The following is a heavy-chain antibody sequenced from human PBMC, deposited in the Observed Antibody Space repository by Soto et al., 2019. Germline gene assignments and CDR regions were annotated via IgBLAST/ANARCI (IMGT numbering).Heavy chain of an antibody. J-gene: IGHJ2*01. D-gene: IGHD5-12*01. V-gene: IGHV3-49*03. Sequence: GGSLRRSCAGSGFTFDDYALRWFRHAPGSGAEXIGFIRNTAYGGPTEYAASVKGRFTISRDDSKSVAYVQLNSLKTDDTALYYCTRFRIDNIVSGNRPFAFDLWGRGTLVTVSS. CDR3: TRFRIDNIVSGNRPFAFDL. CDR2: IRNTAYGGPT. CDR1: GFTFDDYA.